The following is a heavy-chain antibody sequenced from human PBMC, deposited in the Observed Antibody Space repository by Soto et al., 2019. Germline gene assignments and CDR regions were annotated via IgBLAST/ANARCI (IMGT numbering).Heavy chain of an antibody. D-gene: IGHD3-22*01. CDR2: INHSGST. Sequence: SETLSLTCAVYGGSFSGYYWSWIRQPPGKGLEWIGEINHSGSTNYNPSLKSRVTISVDTSKNQFSLKLSSVTAADTAVYYCARRGTSSGEGTLWFDPWGQGTLVTVSS. CDR1: GGSFSGYY. J-gene: IGHJ5*02. CDR3: ARRGTSSGEGTLWFDP. V-gene: IGHV4-34*01.